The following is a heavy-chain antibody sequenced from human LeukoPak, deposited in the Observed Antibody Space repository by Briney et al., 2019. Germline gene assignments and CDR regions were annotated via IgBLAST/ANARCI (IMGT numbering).Heavy chain of an antibody. D-gene: IGHD6-19*01. CDR1: GFTFDDYA. CDR3: AKEILGGAWLAAGFDY. CDR2: ISWNSGSI. J-gene: IGHJ4*02. V-gene: IGHV3-9*01. Sequence: PGGSLRLSCAASGFTFDDYAMHWVRQAPGKGLEWVSGISWNSGSIGYADSVKGRFTISRDNAKNSLYLQMNSLRAEDTALYYCAKEILGGAWLAAGFDYWGQGTLVTVSS.